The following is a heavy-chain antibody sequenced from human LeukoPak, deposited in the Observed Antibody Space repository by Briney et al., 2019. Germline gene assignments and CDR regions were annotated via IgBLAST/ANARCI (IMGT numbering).Heavy chain of an antibody. CDR3: ATRGYSYGHDAFDI. V-gene: IGHV1-8*01. CDR2: MNPNSGNT. Sequence: GASVKVSCKASGYTFTSYDINWVRQATGQGLEWMGWMNPNSGNTGYAQKFQGRVTMTRNTSISTAYMELSSLRSEDTGVYYCATRGYSYGHDAFDIWGQGTMVTVSS. D-gene: IGHD5-18*01. CDR1: GYTFTSYD. J-gene: IGHJ3*02.